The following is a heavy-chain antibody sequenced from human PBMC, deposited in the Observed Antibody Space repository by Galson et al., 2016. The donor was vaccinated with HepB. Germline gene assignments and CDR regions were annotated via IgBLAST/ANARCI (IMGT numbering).Heavy chain of an antibody. J-gene: IGHJ4*02. V-gene: IGHV3-23*01. CDR3: ARDRGYNAFDYRPAY. D-gene: IGHD5-12*01. CDR1: GFTFSSYV. CDR2: IRGSDGST. Sequence: SLRLSCAASGFTFSSYVMSWVRQAPGKGLEWVSSIRGSDGSTYYADSVKGRFTISRDNSKNTLSLQMNSLRTEDTAVYYCARDRGYNAFDYRPAYLGQGTLVTV.